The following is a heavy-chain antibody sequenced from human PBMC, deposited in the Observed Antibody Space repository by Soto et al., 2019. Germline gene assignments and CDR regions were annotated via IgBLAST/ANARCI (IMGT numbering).Heavy chain of an antibody. Sequence: GASVKVSCKASGFTFSSSALQWVRQARGQRLEWIGWIVVASGNTNYAQKFQERVTITRDMSTSTAYMELSSLRSEDTAVYYCAAATTVTTFDYWGQGTLVTVSS. J-gene: IGHJ4*02. CDR3: AAATTVTTFDY. D-gene: IGHD4-17*01. CDR2: IVVASGNT. CDR1: GFTFSSSA. V-gene: IGHV1-58*01.